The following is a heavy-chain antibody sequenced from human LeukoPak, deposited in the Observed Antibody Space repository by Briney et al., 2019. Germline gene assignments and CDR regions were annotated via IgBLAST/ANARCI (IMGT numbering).Heavy chain of an antibody. J-gene: IGHJ5*02. D-gene: IGHD6-13*01. Sequence: SVKVSCKASGGTFSSYTISWVRQAPGQGLEWMGRIIPILGIANYAQKFQGRVTITADKSTSTAYMELSSLRSEDTAVYYCARADGSSWNWFDPWGQGTLVTVSS. CDR3: ARADGSSWNWFDP. V-gene: IGHV1-69*02. CDR2: IIPILGIA. CDR1: GGTFSSYT.